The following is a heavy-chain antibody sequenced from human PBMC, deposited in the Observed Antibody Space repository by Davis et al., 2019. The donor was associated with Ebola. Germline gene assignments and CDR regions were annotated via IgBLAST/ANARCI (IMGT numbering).Heavy chain of an antibody. CDR1: GYTFTSYY. CDR2: INPSGGST. D-gene: IGHD5-12*01. J-gene: IGHJ4*02. V-gene: IGHV1-46*01. CDR3: ARGRNKSGGYLNFAY. Sequence: AASVKVSCKASGYTFTSYYMHWVRQAPGQGLEWMGIINPSGGSTSYAQKFQGRVTMTTDTSTSTAYMELSSLRSEDTAVYYCARGRNKSGGYLNFAYWGQGTLVTVSS.